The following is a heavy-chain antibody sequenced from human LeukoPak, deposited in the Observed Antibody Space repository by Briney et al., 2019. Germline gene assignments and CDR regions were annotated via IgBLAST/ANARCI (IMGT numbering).Heavy chain of an antibody. D-gene: IGHD3-10*01. V-gene: IGHV3-7*01. CDR2: INRDGSEK. CDR3: ATRAAPSRANPFDK. J-gene: IGHJ4*02. CDR1: GFTFSNFW. Sequence: GGSLRLSCAAAGFTFSNFWMRWVRQAPGQGLEWVANINRDGSEKNYVGSVKGRFTISRDNAKNSLYLQMDSLRAEDTAVYYCATRAAPSRANPFDKWGQGTLVTVSS.